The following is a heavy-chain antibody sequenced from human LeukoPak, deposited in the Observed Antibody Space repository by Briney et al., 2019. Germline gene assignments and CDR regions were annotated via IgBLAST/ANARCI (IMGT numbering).Heavy chain of an antibody. CDR3: AREIGDYYGSGRSRTPDNWFDP. J-gene: IGHJ5*02. CDR1: GGSISSGDYY. Sequence: SQTLSLTCTVSGGSISSGDYYWGWIRQPPGKGLEWIGYIYYSGSTYYNPSLKSRVTISVDTSKNQFSLKLSSVTAADTAVYYCAREIGDYYGSGRSRTPDNWFDPWGQGTLVTVSS. V-gene: IGHV4-30-4*01. D-gene: IGHD3-10*01. CDR2: IYYSGST.